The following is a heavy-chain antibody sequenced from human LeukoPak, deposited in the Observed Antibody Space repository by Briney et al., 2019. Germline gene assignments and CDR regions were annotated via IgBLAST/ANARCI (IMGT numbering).Heavy chain of an antibody. J-gene: IGHJ4*02. D-gene: IGHD6-13*01. CDR3: ARASLVPRYLIDY. V-gene: IGHV1-3*01. Sequence: ASVKVSCKASGYTFTSYATHWVRQAPGQRLEWMGWINAGNGNTKYSQKFQGRVTITRDTSASTAYMELSSLRSEDTAVYYCARASLVPRYLIDYWGQGTLVTVSS. CDR2: INAGNGNT. CDR1: GYTFTSYA.